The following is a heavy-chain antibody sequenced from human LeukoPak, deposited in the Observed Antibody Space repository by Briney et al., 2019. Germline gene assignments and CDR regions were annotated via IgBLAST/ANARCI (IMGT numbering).Heavy chain of an antibody. D-gene: IGHD4-17*01. CDR2: IIPIFGTA. Sequence: ASVKVSCKASGGTFSSYAISWVRQAPGQGLEWMGGIIPIFGTANYAQKLQGRVTITADESTSTAYMELSSLRSEDTAVYYCARSYYGDYEGYYYYYGMDVWGQGTTVTVSS. V-gene: IGHV1-69*13. CDR3: ARSYYGDYEGYYYYYGMDV. J-gene: IGHJ6*02. CDR1: GGTFSSYA.